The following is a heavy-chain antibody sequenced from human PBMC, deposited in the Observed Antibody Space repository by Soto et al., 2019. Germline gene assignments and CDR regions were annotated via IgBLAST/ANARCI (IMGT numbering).Heavy chain of an antibody. D-gene: IGHD2-2*01. V-gene: IGHV3-30*03. J-gene: IGHJ4*02. CDR1: GFNLSSSG. Sequence: GSLGLSCADSGFNLSSSGMNWVRQAPGKGLEWLSVISYDGSKKYYADSVKGRFTISRDDSKNTLYLQMRSLRADDTAVYYCTRDRCSGTSCYFRYWGQGTLVTVSS. CDR3: TRDRCSGTSCYFRY. CDR2: ISYDGSKK.